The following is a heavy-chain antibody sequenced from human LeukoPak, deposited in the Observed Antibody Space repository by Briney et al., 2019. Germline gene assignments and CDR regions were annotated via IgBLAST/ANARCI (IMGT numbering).Heavy chain of an antibody. V-gene: IGHV1-2*02. CDR2: INPNSGGT. CDR3: ARGVRYFDWREVPNWFDP. CDR1: GYTFTGYY. J-gene: IGHJ5*02. D-gene: IGHD3-9*01. Sequence: AASVKVSCKASGYTFTGYYMHWVRQAPGQGLEWMGWINPNSGGTNYAQKFQDRVTMTRDTSISTANMELSRLRSDDTAVYYCARGVRYFDWREVPNWFDPWGQGTLVTVSS.